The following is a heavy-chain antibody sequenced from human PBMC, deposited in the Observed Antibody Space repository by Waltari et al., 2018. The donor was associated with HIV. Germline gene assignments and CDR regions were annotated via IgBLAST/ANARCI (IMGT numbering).Heavy chain of an antibody. CDR3: ARRAFQGGSLTD. D-gene: IGHD3-16*01. V-gene: IGHV3-9*01. CDR1: GLIFIVYA. J-gene: IGHJ4*02. Sequence: EVKLVVSGGGSVPHARSLRLSCPAPGLIFIVYAMHWVRQAPGKGLEWVSSVSLNSVVIGYADSVKGRFTISRDNAKNSLYLQMNSLRSEDTAFYYCARRAFQGGSLTDWGQGTLVTVSS. CDR2: VSLNSVVI.